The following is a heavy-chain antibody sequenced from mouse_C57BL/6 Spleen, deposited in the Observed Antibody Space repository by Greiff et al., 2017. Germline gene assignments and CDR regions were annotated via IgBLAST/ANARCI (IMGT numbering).Heavy chain of an antibody. V-gene: IGHV6-3*01. CDR2: IRLKSDNYAT. Sequence: EVHLVESGGGLVQPGGSMKLSCVASGFTFSNYWMNWVRQSPEKGLEWVAQIRLKSDNYATHYAESVKGRFTISRDESKSSVYLQMNNLRAEDTGIYYCTRIYDGYPYWYFDVWGTGTTVTVSS. CDR1: GFTFSNYW. D-gene: IGHD2-3*01. J-gene: IGHJ1*03. CDR3: TRIYDGYPYWYFDV.